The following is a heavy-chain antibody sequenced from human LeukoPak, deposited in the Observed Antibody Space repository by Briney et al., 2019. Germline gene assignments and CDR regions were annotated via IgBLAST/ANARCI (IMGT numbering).Heavy chain of an antibody. CDR2: IKQDGSEE. D-gene: IGHD3-9*01. J-gene: IGHJ4*02. CDR3: ARLRYSDY. V-gene: IGHV3-7*01. Sequence: GGSLRLSCAASGFTFSSYWMTWVRQAPGKGLEWVANIKQDGSEEYYVDSVKGRFTISRDNAKNSLYLQLNSLRAEDTGVYYCARLRYSDYWGQGTLVTVSS. CDR1: GFTFSSYW.